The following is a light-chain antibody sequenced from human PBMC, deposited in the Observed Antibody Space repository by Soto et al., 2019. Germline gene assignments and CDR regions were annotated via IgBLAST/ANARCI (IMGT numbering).Light chain of an antibody. CDR2: EGN. CDR1: SGDIGNYNL. CDR3: SSYSGSPTYVL. Sequence: QSVLTQPASVSGSPGQSITISCTGTSGDIGNYNLVSWYQQHPGKAPRLMIYEGNKRPSGVSNRFSGSKSGSTASLTISGLQADDAADYYCSSYSGSPTYVLFGGGTKVTVL. J-gene: IGLJ2*01. V-gene: IGLV2-23*01.